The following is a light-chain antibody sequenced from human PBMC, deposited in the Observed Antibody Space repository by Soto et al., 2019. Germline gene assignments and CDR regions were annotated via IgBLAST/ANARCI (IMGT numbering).Light chain of an antibody. Sequence: DIQMTQSPSSLSASVGDRVTITCRASRSIRSYLNWYQMKPQKAPKLLIFTASNLQSGIPSRFSGSGSGTDFTLTISSLQPEDFATYYCQQSYSTPHTFGGGTKVDIK. V-gene: IGKV1-39*01. J-gene: IGKJ4*01. CDR1: RSIRSY. CDR2: TAS. CDR3: QQSYSTPHT.